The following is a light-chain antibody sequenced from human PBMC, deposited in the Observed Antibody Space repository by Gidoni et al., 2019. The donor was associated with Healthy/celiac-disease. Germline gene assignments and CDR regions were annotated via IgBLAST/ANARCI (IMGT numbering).Light chain of an antibody. CDR2: DVS. CDR3: SSYTSSSTPYWV. V-gene: IGLV2-14*01. Sequence: QSALTQPASVSGSPGPSTPISCTGTSSDVGGYTYVSWYQQHPGKAPKLMIYDVSNRPSGVSNRFSGSKSGNTASLTISGLQAEDEADYYCSSYTSSSTPYWVFGGGTKLTVL. CDR1: SSDVGGYTY. J-gene: IGLJ3*02.